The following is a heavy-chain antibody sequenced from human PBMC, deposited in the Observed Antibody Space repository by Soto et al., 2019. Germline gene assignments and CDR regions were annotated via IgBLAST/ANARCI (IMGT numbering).Heavy chain of an antibody. CDR1: GGSMSSGRHY. CDR3: ARILGYCSKTSCRYYFDH. D-gene: IGHD2-2*01. J-gene: IGHJ4*02. Sequence: TLSLTCTVAGGSMSSGRHYWSWLRQHPGKGLEWFGHIYYTVRTYYNPSLRSRVTMSVDTSKNQFSLKLSSVAAADTALYYCARILGYCSKTSCRYYFDHWGQGALVTASS. V-gene: IGHV4-31*02. CDR2: IYYTVRT.